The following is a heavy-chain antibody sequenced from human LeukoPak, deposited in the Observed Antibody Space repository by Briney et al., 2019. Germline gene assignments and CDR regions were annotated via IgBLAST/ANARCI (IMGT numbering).Heavy chain of an antibody. CDR1: GGSICTYY. D-gene: IGHD3-16*02. Sequence: SETLSLTCTVSGGSICTYYWSWVRQSPGKGLEWLGYIYVTGNRYNPYLQSRVTISVDTSRNQFFLKMSSVTAADTAVYYCARHIGGGIEDMDVWGKGTKVTVSS. CDR2: IYVTGN. J-gene: IGHJ6*03. V-gene: IGHV4-59*08. CDR3: ARHIGGGIEDMDV.